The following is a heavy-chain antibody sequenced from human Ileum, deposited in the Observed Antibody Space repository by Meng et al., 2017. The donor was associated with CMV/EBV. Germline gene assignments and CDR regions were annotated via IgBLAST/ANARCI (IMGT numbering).Heavy chain of an antibody. CDR2: TYNSGST. CDR3: AREPPFVPADS. Sequence: QVQLQESGPGLGRPSQTLSPTCSVSGASISSDDHYWTWIRQPPGKGLEWIGYTYNSGSTYYSPSLKSRVSISIDTFKNQFALNLRSVTAADTAVYYCAREPPFVPADSWGQGTLVTVSS. CDR1: GASISSDDHY. J-gene: IGHJ4*02. V-gene: IGHV4-30-4*01. D-gene: IGHD2-21*01.